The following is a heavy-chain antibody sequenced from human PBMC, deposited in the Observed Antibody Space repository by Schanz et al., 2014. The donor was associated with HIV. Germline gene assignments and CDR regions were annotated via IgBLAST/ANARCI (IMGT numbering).Heavy chain of an antibody. D-gene: IGHD3-3*02. CDR2: ISSSSSYT. J-gene: IGHJ6*02. Sequence: EVQLVESGGGWVQPGGSLRVSCAASGFPFRRYAMNWVRQAPGKGLEWVSSISSSSSYTYYAYSVKGRFAISRDNAKNSLFLQMNSLRAEDPAIYYCARVKGPPSFDFYYYGSDVWGQGTAVTVSS. CDR1: GFPFRRYA. CDR3: ARVKGPPSFDFYYYGSDV. V-gene: IGHV3-21*01.